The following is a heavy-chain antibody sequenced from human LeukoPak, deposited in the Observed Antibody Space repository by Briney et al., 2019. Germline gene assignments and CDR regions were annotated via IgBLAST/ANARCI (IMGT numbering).Heavy chain of an antibody. V-gene: IGHV3-7*01. CDR3: ARESGGSRNFDY. J-gene: IGHJ4*02. CDR2: IRQDGGEI. CDR1: GFTLSSYW. Sequence: PGGSLRLSCAASGFTLSSYWMTWIRQAPGKGLEWVANIRQDGGEIYYVDSVKDRFTISRDNAKNSLYLQMNSLRAEDTAVYYCARESGGSRNFDYWGQGTLVTVSS. D-gene: IGHD2-15*01.